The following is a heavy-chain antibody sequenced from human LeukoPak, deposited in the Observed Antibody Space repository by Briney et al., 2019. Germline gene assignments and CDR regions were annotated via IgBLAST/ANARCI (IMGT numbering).Heavy chain of an antibody. V-gene: IGHV1-18*01. CDR1: GYTFTSYG. CDR3: ARVLSPGYYFDY. D-gene: IGHD3-3*02. J-gene: IGHJ4*02. CDR2: ISAYNGNT. Sequence: ASVRVSCKASGYTFTSYGISWVRQAPGQGLEWMGWISAYNGNTNYAQKLQGRVTMTTDTSTSTAYMELRSLRSDDTAVYYCARVLSPGYYFDYWGQGTLVTVSS.